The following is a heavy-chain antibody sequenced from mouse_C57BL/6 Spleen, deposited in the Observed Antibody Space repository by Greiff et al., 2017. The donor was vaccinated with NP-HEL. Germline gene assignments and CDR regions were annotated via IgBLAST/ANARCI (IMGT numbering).Heavy chain of an antibody. CDR2: IWSGGST. CDR3: ARNEALWEGYAMEY. Sequence: QVQLKQSGPGLVQPSQSLSITCTVSGFSLTSYGVHWVRQSPGKGLEWLGVIWSGGSTDYNAAVRYRLSISKDNSKSQVFFKMNSLQADDTAIDYSARNEALWEGYAMEYWGQGTSVTVSS. D-gene: IGHD4-1*01. J-gene: IGHJ4*01. V-gene: IGHV2-2*01. CDR1: GFSLTSYG.